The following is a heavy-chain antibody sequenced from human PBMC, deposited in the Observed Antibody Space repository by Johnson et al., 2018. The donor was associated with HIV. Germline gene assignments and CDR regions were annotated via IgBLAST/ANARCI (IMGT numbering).Heavy chain of an antibody. CDR3: AREEEWELTLVGVGAFDI. D-gene: IGHD1-26*01. CDR2: INWTGGST. CDR1: GFIFDAYG. J-gene: IGHJ3*02. Sequence: EVQLVESGGGLVKPGGSLRLSCAASGFIFDAYGMSWVRQAPGQGLEWVSSINWTGGSTGYGASVKGRFTISRDNAKNSLYLQMTSLRAEDTAVYYCAREEEWELTLVGVGAFDIWGQGTMVTVSS. V-gene: IGHV3-20*04.